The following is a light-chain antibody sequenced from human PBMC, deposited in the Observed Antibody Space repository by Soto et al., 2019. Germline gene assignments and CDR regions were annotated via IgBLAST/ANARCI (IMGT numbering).Light chain of an antibody. Sequence: EIVVTQSPVTLSVSPGEIATLSCRASQFVSSNLAWYQQKPGQAPRLLIYDASSRPTDIPARFSGSGSGTDFTLTISSLEPEDFAVYFCQQYGSSPPKTFGQGTKVDIK. CDR1: QFVSSN. CDR2: DAS. V-gene: IGKV3-20*01. CDR3: QQYGSSPPKT. J-gene: IGKJ1*01.